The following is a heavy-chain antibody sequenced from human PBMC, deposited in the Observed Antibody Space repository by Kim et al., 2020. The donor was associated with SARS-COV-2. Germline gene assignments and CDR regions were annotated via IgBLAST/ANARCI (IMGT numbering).Heavy chain of an antibody. J-gene: IGHJ6*02. CDR3: TRLRGGYYYYGMDV. Sequence: AASVKGRFTISRDDSKNTAYLQMNSLKTEDTAVYYCTRLRGGYYYYGMDVWGQGPRSPSP. D-gene: IGHD3-16*01. V-gene: IGHV3-73*01.